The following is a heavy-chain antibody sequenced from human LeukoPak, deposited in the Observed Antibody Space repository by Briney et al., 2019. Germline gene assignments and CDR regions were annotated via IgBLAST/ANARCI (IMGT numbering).Heavy chain of an antibody. D-gene: IGHD5-24*01. CDR2: IYPSGSS. CDR3: ARERRDGYSDF. Sequence: SETLSLTCTVSGGSMSSYRWTWIRQPAGKGLEWIGRIYPSGSSNYNPSLKSRVALSVDTSKNQFSLKLSSVTAADTAVYYCARERRDGYSDFWGQGMLVTVSS. J-gene: IGHJ4*02. CDR1: GGSMSSYR. V-gene: IGHV4-4*07.